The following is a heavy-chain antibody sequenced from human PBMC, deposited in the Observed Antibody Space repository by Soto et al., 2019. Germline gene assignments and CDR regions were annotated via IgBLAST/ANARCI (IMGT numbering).Heavy chain of an antibody. V-gene: IGHV3-30*18. CDR2: ISYDGSNQ. Sequence: GGSLRLSCAASGFTFNIYGMHWVRQAPDKGLEWVALISYDGSNQYYADSVKGRFTISRDNSKNTLFLQMNGLRAEDTAVYYCAKDRRYSSSWHPGEVDYWGQGTLVTVSS. J-gene: IGHJ4*02. D-gene: IGHD6-13*01. CDR3: AKDRRYSSSWHPGEVDY. CDR1: GFTFNIYG.